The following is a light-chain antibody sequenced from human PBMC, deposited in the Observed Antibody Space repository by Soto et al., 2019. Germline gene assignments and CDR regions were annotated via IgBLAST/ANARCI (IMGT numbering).Light chain of an antibody. Sequence: EIMLTQSPGTLSLYTGERATLSCRASQSVSSYYLAWYQQKPGQAPRLLIYGASTRATGIPDRFSGSGSGTDFTLTIARLEPGDFAVYYCQQYGNSPQTFGQGTKVDI. CDR2: GAS. J-gene: IGKJ1*01. CDR3: QQYGNSPQT. V-gene: IGKV3-20*01. CDR1: QSVSSYY.